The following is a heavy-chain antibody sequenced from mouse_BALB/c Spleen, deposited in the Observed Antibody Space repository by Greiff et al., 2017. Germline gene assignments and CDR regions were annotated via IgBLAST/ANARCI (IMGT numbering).Heavy chain of an antibody. D-gene: IGHD2-2*01. V-gene: IGHV2-9*02. CDR2: IWAGGST. Sequence: QVQLQQSGPGLVAPSQSLSITCTVSGFSLTSYGVHWVRQPPGKGLEWLGVIWAGGSTNYNSALMSRLSISKDNSKSQVFLKMNSLQTDDTAMYYCARGRDYGDDGAIDYWGQGTSVTVSS. J-gene: IGHJ4*01. CDR1: GFSLTSYG. CDR3: ARGRDYGDDGAIDY.